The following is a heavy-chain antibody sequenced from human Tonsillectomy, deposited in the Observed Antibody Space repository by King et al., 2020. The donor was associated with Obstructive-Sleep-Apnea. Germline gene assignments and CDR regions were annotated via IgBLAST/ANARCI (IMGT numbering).Heavy chain of an antibody. CDR1: GFIFSDYY. Sequence: VQLVESGGGLVQPGGSLRLSCAASGFIFSDYYMGWARQAPGKGLEWVGRVTHKADSFQLQYAASVIGRFTISRDESTNSVYLQMNSLRIEDTAVYFCTRESWYLFDTWGQGSLVPVSS. D-gene: IGHD6-13*01. CDR3: TRESWYLFDT. J-gene: IGHJ4*02. V-gene: IGHV3-72*01. CDR2: VTHKADSFQL.